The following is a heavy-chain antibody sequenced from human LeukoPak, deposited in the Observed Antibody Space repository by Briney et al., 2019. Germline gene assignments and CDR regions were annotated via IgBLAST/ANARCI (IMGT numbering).Heavy chain of an antibody. CDR3: ARDQYYYDSSGYLTFDY. D-gene: IGHD3-22*01. CDR1: GGSFSGYY. V-gene: IGHV4-34*01. Sequence: TSETLSLTCAVYGGSFSGYYWSWIRQPPGKGLEWIGEINHSGSTNYNPSLKSRVTISVDTSKNQFSLKLSSVTAADTAVYYCARDQYYYDSSGYLTFDYWGQGTLVTVSS. J-gene: IGHJ4*02. CDR2: INHSGST.